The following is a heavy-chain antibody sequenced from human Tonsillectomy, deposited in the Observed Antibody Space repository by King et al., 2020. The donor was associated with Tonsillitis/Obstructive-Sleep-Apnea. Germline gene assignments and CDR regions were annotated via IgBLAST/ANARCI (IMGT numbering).Heavy chain of an antibody. V-gene: IGHV4-34*01. CDR3: ALGGFAGFGALNY. J-gene: IGHJ4*02. Sequence: VQLQQWGAGLLKPSETLSLTCAVYNGSFSGYYWSWIRQPPGKGLEWIGEINHSGSTNYNPSLKSRVTISVDTSKNQFSLKLNSVTAADTAVYYCALGGFAGFGALNYWGQGTLVTVSS. CDR2: INHSGST. CDR1: NGSFSGYY. D-gene: IGHD3-10*01.